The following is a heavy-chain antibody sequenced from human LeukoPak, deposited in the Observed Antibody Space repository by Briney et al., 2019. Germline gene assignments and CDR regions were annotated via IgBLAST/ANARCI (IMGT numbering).Heavy chain of an antibody. CDR3: ARGADYGGNSVPFDY. Sequence: SQTLSLTCTVSGGSISSGGHYWGWIRQQPGKGLKWIGYIYYRGTTYYNPSLKSRVSISLDTSKNQVSLKLTSVTAADTAVYYCARGADYGGNSVPFDYWGQGTLVTVSS. V-gene: IGHV4-31*03. D-gene: IGHD4-23*01. CDR2: IYYRGTT. CDR1: GGSISSGGHY. J-gene: IGHJ4*02.